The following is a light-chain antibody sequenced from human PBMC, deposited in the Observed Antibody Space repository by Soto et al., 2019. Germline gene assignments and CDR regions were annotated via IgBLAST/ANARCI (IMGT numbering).Light chain of an antibody. CDR2: DVT. V-gene: IGLV2-8*01. CDR1: SSDIGGYNS. Sequence: QSALTQSPSASGSPGQSVTISCTGTSSDIGGYNSVSWYQQHPGKAPKVMIYDVTKRPSGVPDRFSGSKSGNTASLTVSALQAEDEADYYCSSYTDRKNLVFXTGTKLTVL. J-gene: IGLJ1*01. CDR3: SSYTDRKNLV.